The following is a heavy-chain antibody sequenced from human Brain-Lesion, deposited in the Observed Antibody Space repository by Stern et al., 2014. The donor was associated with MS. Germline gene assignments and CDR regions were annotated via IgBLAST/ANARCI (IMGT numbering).Heavy chain of an antibody. D-gene: IGHD2-15*01. CDR2: IYYSGNT. CDR3: AGEEDIRYCSGGSCTGNWFDP. J-gene: IGHJ5*02. V-gene: IGHV4-39*01. CDR1: GGSVSSTSYA. Sequence: VQLEESGPGLVKPSETLSLTCTVAGGSVSSTSYAWAWIRQPPGKGLEWIGTIYYSGNTYYRPSLKSRLTISLYTSKNQFSLQRRSVTAADTAVYYCAGEEDIRYCSGGSCTGNWFDPWGQGTLVTVSS.